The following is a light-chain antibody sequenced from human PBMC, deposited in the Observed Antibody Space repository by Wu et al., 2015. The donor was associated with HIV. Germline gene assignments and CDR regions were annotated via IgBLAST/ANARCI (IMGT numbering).Light chain of an antibody. CDR2: GAS. J-gene: IGKJ5*01. CDR3: QQYGSSPLIT. Sequence: EVVLTQSPGTLSLSPGERATLSCRASQTISSSFLAWYQQKPGQAPILLIYGASSRATGIPDRFSGSGSGTGFTLTISRLEPEDFAVYYCQQYGSSPLITFGQGTRLE. V-gene: IGKV3-20*01. CDR1: QTISSSF.